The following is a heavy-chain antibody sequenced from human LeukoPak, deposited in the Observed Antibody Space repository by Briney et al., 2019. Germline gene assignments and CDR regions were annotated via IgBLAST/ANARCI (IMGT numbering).Heavy chain of an antibody. CDR3: ARPTTVRISYYFDY. CDR1: GFTFSSYG. V-gene: IGHV3-30*03. Sequence: PGGSLRLSCAASGFTFSSYGMHWVRQAPGKGLEWVAVISYDGSIKLYADSVKGRFTISRDSSKNTLNLQMNDLRAEDTAVYYCARPTTVRISYYFDYWGQGTLVTVSS. D-gene: IGHD4-17*01. J-gene: IGHJ4*02. CDR2: ISYDGSIK.